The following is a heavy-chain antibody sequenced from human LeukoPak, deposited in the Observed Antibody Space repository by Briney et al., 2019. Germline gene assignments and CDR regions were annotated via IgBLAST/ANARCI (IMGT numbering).Heavy chain of an antibody. V-gene: IGHV4-39*07. CDR3: ARNLIPEQLVLNF. Sequence: SETLSLTCTVSGVSISSSNSYWGWIRQPPGKGLEWIGSIYYSGSTYYNPSLKSRVTISVDTSKNQFSLKLRSVTPEDTAVYYCARNLIPEQLVLNFWGQGTLVTVSS. D-gene: IGHD6-13*01. J-gene: IGHJ4*02. CDR2: IYYSGST. CDR1: GVSISSSNSY.